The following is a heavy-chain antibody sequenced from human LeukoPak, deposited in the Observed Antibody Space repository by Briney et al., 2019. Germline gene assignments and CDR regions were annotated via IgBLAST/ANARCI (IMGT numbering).Heavy chain of an antibody. J-gene: IGHJ4*02. Sequence: GGSLRLSCAASGFTFSSHAMSWIRQVPGKGLEWVSAISGSGDRTYYADSVKGRFTISRDNSKNTLYLQVNSLRAEDTAVYYCVKDIDYWGRGTLVTVSS. V-gene: IGHV3-23*01. CDR2: ISGSGDRT. CDR3: VKDIDY. CDR1: GFTFSSHA.